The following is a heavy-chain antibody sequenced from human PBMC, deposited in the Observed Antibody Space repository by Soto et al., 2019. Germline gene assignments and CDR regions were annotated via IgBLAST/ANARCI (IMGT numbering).Heavy chain of an antibody. CDR2: TDPGGSST. V-gene: IGHV5-10-1*01. J-gene: IGHJ6*02. CDR3: ARQGKIVPNGIDISVTDV. CDR1: GCSCTSYC. D-gene: IGHD2-8*01. Sequence: ESLKVSCQWSGCSCTSYCSSWVRQVPGKGLEWMGRTDPGGSSTIYSPSFQGHVTISNDQSFTTAYLQWDSLKASDTATYYCARQGKIVPNGIDISVTDVRGHRTTVTVSS.